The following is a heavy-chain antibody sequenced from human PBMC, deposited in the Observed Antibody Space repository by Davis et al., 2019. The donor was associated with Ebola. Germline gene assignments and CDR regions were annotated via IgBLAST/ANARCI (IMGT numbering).Heavy chain of an antibody. CDR3: ARDRSNYYGSGSPYVWWFDP. V-gene: IGHV3-53*01. D-gene: IGHD3-10*01. CDR1: GFTVSNNY. Sequence: GGSLRLSCAASGFTVSNNYMSWVRQAPGKGMGWVSVIYSGGSTSYANSVKGRFTISRDNSKNTLYLQMNSLRAEDTAVYYCARDRSNYYGSGSPYVWWFDPWGQGTLVTVSS. J-gene: IGHJ5*02. CDR2: IYSGGST.